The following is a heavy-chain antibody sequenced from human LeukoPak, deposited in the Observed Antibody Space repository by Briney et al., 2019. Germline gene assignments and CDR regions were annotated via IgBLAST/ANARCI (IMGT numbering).Heavy chain of an antibody. J-gene: IGHJ4*02. CDR1: GYTFTSYG. D-gene: IGHD3-10*01. V-gene: IGHV1-69*05. CDR2: IIPIFGTA. CDR3: ARAMDREEYYFDY. Sequence: SVKVSCKASGYTFTSYGISWVRQAPGQGLEWVGWIIPIFGTANYAQKFQGRVTITTDESASTAYMELSSLRSEDTAVYYCARAMDREEYYFDYWGQGTLVTVSS.